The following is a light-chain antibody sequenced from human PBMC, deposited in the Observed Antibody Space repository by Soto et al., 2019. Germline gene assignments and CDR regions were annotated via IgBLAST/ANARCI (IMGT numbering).Light chain of an antibody. CDR3: QQYNNYLT. J-gene: IGKJ1*01. CDR2: KAS. CDR1: QSISSW. Sequence: IQITQSPSTLSAYVGDRVTITCRASQSISSWLAWHQQKPGKAPKLLIYKASSSESGVPSRLRGSGSGTEFTITISSLQPDDFATYYCQQYNNYLTFGQGTKVDIK. V-gene: IGKV1-5*03.